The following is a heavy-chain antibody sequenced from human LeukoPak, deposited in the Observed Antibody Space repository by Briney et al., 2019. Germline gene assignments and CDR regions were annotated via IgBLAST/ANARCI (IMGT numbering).Heavy chain of an antibody. CDR1: GDTFTSYY. D-gene: IGHD1-7*01. J-gene: IGHJ4*02. CDR3: GREIEGTTDY. Sequence: ASVKVSCKASGDTFTSYYVHWVRQAPGQGLEWMGVIKPSDGFTSYAQKFQGRLTVTRDMSTSTVYMELNSLRSEDTAVYFCGREIEGTTDYWGLGTLVTVSS. V-gene: IGHV1-46*01. CDR2: IKPSDGFT.